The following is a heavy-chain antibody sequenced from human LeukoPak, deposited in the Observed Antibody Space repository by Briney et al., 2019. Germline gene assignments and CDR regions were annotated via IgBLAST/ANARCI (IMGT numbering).Heavy chain of an antibody. CDR3: TSTSLTSFQLLLKGG. D-gene: IGHD3-22*01. CDR1: GYTFTGYY. CDR2: INPNSGGT. J-gene: IGHJ6*04. Sequence: ASVKVSCKASGYTFTGYYMRWVRQAPGQGLEWMGGINPNSGGTNYAQKFQGRVTMTRDASISTAYMELSRLRCDDTAVYYCTSTSLTSFQLLLKGGWGKGTTVTVSS. V-gene: IGHV1-2*02.